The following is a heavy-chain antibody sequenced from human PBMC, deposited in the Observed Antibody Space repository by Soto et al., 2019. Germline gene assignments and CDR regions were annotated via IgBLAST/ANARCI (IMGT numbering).Heavy chain of an antibody. D-gene: IGHD3-3*01. CDR1: GYSFTSYL. CDR3: ASPSSCYAFWGGEGYYGMDV. CDR2: IYPGDSDT. V-gene: IGHV5-51*01. Sequence: PGESLKISCKGSGYSFTSYLICWVRQMPGKGLEWMGLIYPGDSDTRYSPSFQGQGTISADKSISTAYLQSSSLKPSDTAMYYCASPSSCYAFWGGEGYYGMDVWGQGTTVTAP. J-gene: IGHJ6*02.